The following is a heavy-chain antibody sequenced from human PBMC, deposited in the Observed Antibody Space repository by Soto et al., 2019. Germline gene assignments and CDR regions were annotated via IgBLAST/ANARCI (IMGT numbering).Heavy chain of an antibody. CDR1: GLTVSRPQ. CDR2: IYSAGST. D-gene: IGHD6-6*01. CDR3: ARAREPEYSSSIFFDY. V-gene: IGHV3-53*02. J-gene: IGHJ4*02. Sequence: EVQLVETGGGLIKPGGSLRLSCAASGLTVSRPQRAWVPQVPGKGLQWVSVIYSAGSTYYANAVKGRFTISRDISENKIYLDLSRVTGDDTAIYYCARAREPEYSSSIFFDYWGRGILVTVSS.